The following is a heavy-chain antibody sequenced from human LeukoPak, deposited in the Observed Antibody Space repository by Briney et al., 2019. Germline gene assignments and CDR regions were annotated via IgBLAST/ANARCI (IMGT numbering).Heavy chain of an antibody. J-gene: IGHJ3*02. CDR3: ARGLTIFGVEGAFDI. Sequence: AGGSLRLSCAASGFTFSSYTMNWVRQAPGKGLEWVSYISSSSSTIYYADSVKGRFTISRDNAKNSLYLQMNSLRAEDTAVYYCARGLTIFGVEGAFDIWGQGTMVTVSS. V-gene: IGHV3-48*04. CDR2: ISSSSSTI. CDR1: GFTFSSYT. D-gene: IGHD3-3*01.